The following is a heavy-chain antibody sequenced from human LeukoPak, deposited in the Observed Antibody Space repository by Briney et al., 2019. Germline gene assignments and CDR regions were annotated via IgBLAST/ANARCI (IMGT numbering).Heavy chain of an antibody. V-gene: IGHV3-7*03. Sequence: GGSLRLSCAASGLIFSSYWMSWVRQAPGKGLEWVANINQDGSEKYYVDSVKGRFTISRDNSKNILYLHMNSLRAEDTAVYYCARDLLMDVWGQGTTVTVSS. CDR2: INQDGSEK. J-gene: IGHJ6*02. CDR1: GLIFSSYW. CDR3: ARDLLMDV.